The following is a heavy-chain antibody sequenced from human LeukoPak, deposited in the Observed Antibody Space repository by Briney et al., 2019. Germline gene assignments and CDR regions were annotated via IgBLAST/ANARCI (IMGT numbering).Heavy chain of an antibody. CDR2: IYYSGST. Sequence: SETLSLTCTVSGGSISSYYWSWIRQPPGKGPEWIGYIYYSGSTYYNPSLKSRVTISVDTSKNQFSLKLSSVTAADTAVYYCARGFGELLGMVYFDYWGQGTLVTVSS. CDR1: GGSISSYY. J-gene: IGHJ4*02. CDR3: ARGFGELLGMVYFDY. V-gene: IGHV4-59*08. D-gene: IGHD3-10*01.